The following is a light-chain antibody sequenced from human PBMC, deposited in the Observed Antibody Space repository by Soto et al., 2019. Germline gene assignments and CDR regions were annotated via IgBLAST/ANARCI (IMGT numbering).Light chain of an antibody. CDR3: AAWDDSLNGYV. Sequence: QSVLTQPPSASGTPGQRVTISSSGSSSNIGSNTVNWYQQFPGTAPKLLICSNNQRPSGVPDRFSGSKSGTSASLAISGLQSEDEADYYCAAWDDSLNGYVFGTGTKLTVL. CDR1: SSNIGSNT. J-gene: IGLJ1*01. V-gene: IGLV1-44*01. CDR2: SNN.